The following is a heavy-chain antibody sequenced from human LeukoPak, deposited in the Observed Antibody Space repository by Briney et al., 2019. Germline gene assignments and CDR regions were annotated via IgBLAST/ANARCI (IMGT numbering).Heavy chain of an antibody. V-gene: IGHV3-49*04. D-gene: IGHD6-19*01. CDR1: GFTFGDYA. CDR2: IRSKAYGGTT. Sequence: PGGSLRLSCTASGFTFGDYAMSWVRQAPGKGLEWVGFIRSKAYGGTTDYAAPVKGRFTISRDDSKNTLYLQMNSLKTEDTAVYYCTTDSSGWYGIDAFDIWGQGTMVTVSS. J-gene: IGHJ3*02. CDR3: TTDSSGWYGIDAFDI.